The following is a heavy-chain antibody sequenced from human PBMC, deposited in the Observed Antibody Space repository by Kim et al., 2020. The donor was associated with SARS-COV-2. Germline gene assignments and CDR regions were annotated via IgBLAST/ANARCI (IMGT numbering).Heavy chain of an antibody. V-gene: IGHV3-33*01. CDR3: AREITHYGSGNYYYYYYMDV. Sequence: GGSLRLSCAASGFTFSSYGMHWVRQAPGKGLEWVAVIWYDGSNKYYADSVKGRFTISRENSKNTLYLQMNSLRAEDTAVYYCAREITHYGSGNYYYYYYMDVWGKGTTVTVSS. CDR1: GFTFSSYG. CDR2: IWYDGSNK. J-gene: IGHJ6*03. D-gene: IGHD3-10*01.